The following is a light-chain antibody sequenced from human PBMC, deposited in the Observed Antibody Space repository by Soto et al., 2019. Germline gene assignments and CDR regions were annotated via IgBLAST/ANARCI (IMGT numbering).Light chain of an antibody. Sequence: QLVLTQPPSASGTPGQRVTISCSGSSSNIGSNYVYWYQQLPGTAPKLLIYRNNQRPSGVPDRFSGSKSGTSASLAISGLRSEDEADYYCAAWDDSLEGVFGTGTKVTVL. CDR1: SSNIGSNY. CDR3: AAWDDSLEGV. V-gene: IGLV1-47*01. CDR2: RNN. J-gene: IGLJ1*01.